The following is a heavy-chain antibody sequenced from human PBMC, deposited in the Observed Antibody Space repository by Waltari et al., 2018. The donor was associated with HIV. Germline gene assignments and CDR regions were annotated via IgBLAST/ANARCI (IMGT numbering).Heavy chain of an antibody. D-gene: IGHD3-10*01. V-gene: IGHV1-18*01. CDR3: ARDLYMGRGVISDY. Sequence: QVQLVQSGAEVKTPGASVKVSCKASGYTFTSYAINWVRQAPGQGPEWMGWISTNNGNTNYEQKFQGRVTMTTDAATSTVYMELRSLRSDDTAIYYCARDLYMGRGVISDYWGQGTLVTVSS. CDR1: GYTFTSYA. J-gene: IGHJ4*02. CDR2: ISTNNGNT.